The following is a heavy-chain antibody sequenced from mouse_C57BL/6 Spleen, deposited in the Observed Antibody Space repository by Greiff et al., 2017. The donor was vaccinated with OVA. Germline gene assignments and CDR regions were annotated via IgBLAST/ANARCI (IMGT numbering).Heavy chain of an antibody. V-gene: IGHV1-54*01. CDR1: GYAFTNYL. D-gene: IGHD1-1*01. CDR3: ARWGTTDVGYFDV. J-gene: IGHJ1*03. CDR2: INPGSGGT. Sequence: QVQLQQSGAELVRPGTSVKVSCKASGYAFTNYLIEWVKQRPGQGLEWIGVINPGSGGTNYNEKFKGKATLTADKSSSTAYMQLSSLTSEDSAVEFCARWGTTDVGYFDVWGTGTTVTVSS.